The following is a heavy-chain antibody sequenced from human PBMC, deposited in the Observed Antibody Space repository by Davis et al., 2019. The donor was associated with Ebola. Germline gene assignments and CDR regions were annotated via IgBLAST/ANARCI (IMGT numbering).Heavy chain of an antibody. Sequence: ASVKVSCKASGYTFTSYYMHWVRQAPGQGLEWMGIINPSGGSTSYAQKFQGRVTMTRDTSTSTVYMELSSLRSEDTAVYYCARTLHQVQDYYDSSGYYPFDYWGQGTLVTVSS. CDR3: ARTLHQVQDYYDSSGYYPFDY. J-gene: IGHJ4*02. V-gene: IGHV1-46*01. CDR1: GYTFTSYY. D-gene: IGHD3-22*01. CDR2: INPSGGST.